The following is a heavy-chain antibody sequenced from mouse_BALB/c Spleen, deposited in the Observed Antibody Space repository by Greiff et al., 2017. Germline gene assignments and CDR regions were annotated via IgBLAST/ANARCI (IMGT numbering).Heavy chain of an antibody. J-gene: IGHJ2*01. CDR2: INPSSGYT. Sequence: VQGVESGAELARPGASVKMSCKASGYTFTSYTMHWVKQRPGQGLEWIGYINPSSGYTNYNQKFKDKATLTADKSSSTAYMQLSSLTSEDSAVYYCARLGDYGRYYCDYWGQGTTLTVSS. CDR3: ARLGDYGRYYCDY. V-gene: IGHV1-4*01. D-gene: IGHD2-4*01. CDR1: GYTFTSYT.